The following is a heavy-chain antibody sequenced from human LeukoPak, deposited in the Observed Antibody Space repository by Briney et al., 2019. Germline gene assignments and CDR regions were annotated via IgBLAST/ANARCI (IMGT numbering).Heavy chain of an antibody. V-gene: IGHV1-46*01. CDR2: SNPSGDST. D-gene: IGHD2-21*01. CDR3: ARDRTPYCGGDCYSRLDV. Sequence: ASVKVSCKASGYTFTNYYIHWVRQAPGHGLEWMGMSNPSGDSTNYAQKFQGRVTITTDESTSTAYIELSSLRSEDTAVYYCARDRTPYCGGDCYSRLDVWGKGTTVTVSS. CDR1: GYTFTNYY. J-gene: IGHJ6*04.